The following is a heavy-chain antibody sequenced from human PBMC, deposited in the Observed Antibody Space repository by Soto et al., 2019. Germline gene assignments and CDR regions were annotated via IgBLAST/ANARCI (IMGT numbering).Heavy chain of an antibody. CDR3: AREGGGVDYYDSSGPTEH. D-gene: IGHD3-22*01. V-gene: IGHV1-69*08. CDR1: GGTFSSYT. CDR2: IIPILGIA. J-gene: IGHJ1*01. Sequence: QVQLVQSGAEVKKPGSSVKVSCKASGGTFSSYTISWVRQAPGQGLEWMGRIIPILGIANYAQKFQGRVTITADKSTSTAYMELSSLRSEDTAVYYCAREGGGVDYYDSSGPTEHWGQGTLVTVSS.